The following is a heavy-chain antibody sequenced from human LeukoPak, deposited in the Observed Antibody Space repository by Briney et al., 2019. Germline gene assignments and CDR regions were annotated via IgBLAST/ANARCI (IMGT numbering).Heavy chain of an antibody. Sequence: GGSLRLSCAVSGIILSNYGMSWVRQAPGKGLEWVAGISDSGGSTNYADSVKGRFTISRDNAKSTLYLQMNSLRAEDTAVYFCAKRGVVIRVILVGFHKQAYYFDSWGQGALVTVSS. CDR1: GIILSNYG. D-gene: IGHD3-10*01. CDR3: AKRGVVIRVILVGFHKQAYYFDS. CDR2: ISDSGGST. V-gene: IGHV3-23*01. J-gene: IGHJ4*02.